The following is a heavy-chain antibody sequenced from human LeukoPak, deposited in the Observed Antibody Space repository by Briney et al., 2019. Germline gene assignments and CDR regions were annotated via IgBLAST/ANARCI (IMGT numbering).Heavy chain of an antibody. Sequence: ASVKVSRKASGYPFTGYHVQWVRQAPGQGLEWVGRIYPDSGETIYAQKFQGRVTMTRDTSISTAYMELSRLTSDDTAVYYCAGLGSRMKTRINPWGQGNPVTVSS. CDR2: IYPDSGET. CDR1: GYPFTGYH. J-gene: IGHJ5*02. CDR3: AGLGSRMKTRINP. V-gene: IGHV1-2*02. D-gene: IGHD7-27*01.